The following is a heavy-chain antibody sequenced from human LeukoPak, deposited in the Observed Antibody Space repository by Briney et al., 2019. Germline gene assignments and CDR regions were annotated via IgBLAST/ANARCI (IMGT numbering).Heavy chain of an antibody. J-gene: IGHJ6*02. V-gene: IGHV3-30*18. D-gene: IGHD3-10*01. Sequence: GGSLRLSCVASGFNFNTYGLHWVRQAPGKGLEWVAVTSYDGQNKQYGESMRGRFTISRDNSKNTLYLQMNSLRREDTAIYYCAKDGLAGRFDSTAPGIYDGLDVWGQGTTVTVSS. CDR3: AKDGLAGRFDSTAPGIYDGLDV. CDR1: GFNFNTYG. CDR2: TSYDGQNK.